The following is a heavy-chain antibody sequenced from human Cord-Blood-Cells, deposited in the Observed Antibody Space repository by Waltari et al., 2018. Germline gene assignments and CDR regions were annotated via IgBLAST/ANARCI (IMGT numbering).Heavy chain of an antibody. CDR2: INHSGST. J-gene: IGHJ4*02. D-gene: IGHD6-13*01. CDR3: ARGVAAAGNPRDY. CDR1: GGSFSGYY. V-gene: IGHV4-34*01. Sequence: QVQPQQWGAGLLKPSETLSLTCAVYGGSFSGYYWSWIRQPPGKGLEWIGEINHSGSTNYNPSLKSRVTISVDTSKNQFSLKLSSVTAADTAVYYCARGVAAAGNPRDYWGQGTLVTVSS.